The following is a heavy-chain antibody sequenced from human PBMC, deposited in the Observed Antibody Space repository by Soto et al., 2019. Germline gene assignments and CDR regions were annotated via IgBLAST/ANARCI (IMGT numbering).Heavy chain of an antibody. CDR2: IYYSGST. CDR1: GGSISSYY. CDR3: ARVGPVGVAAAGRGGHDAFDI. J-gene: IGHJ3*02. Sequence: SETLSLTCTVSGGSISSYYWSWIRQPPWKGLEWIGYIYYSGSTNYNPSLKSRVTISVDTSKNQFSLKLSSVTAADTAVYYCARVGPVGVAAAGRGGHDAFDIWGQGTMVTVSS. D-gene: IGHD6-13*01. V-gene: IGHV4-59*01.